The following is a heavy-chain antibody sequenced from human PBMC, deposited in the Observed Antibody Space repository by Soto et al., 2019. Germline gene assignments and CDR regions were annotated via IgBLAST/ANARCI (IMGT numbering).Heavy chain of an antibody. CDR3: AHHPYYGLGSYSFHF. J-gene: IGHJ4*02. Sequence: QITLKESGPTLVRPTQTLTLTCTFSGFSLTTSGVGVGWIRQPPGKALEWLAVIYWDDDKRYSSSLKGRLTITQDTSKLHVVLTMTSRDTVITATYYCAHHPYYGLGSYSFHFSRQGPLVTVSS. CDR1: GFSLTTSGVG. V-gene: IGHV2-5*02. CDR2: IYWDDDK. D-gene: IGHD3-10*01.